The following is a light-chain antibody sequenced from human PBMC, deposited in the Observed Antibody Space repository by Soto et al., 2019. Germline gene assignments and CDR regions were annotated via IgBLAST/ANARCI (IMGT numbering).Light chain of an antibody. CDR1: SSDVGGYNY. V-gene: IGLV2-11*01. J-gene: IGLJ1*01. CDR3: NSYTSNNTYV. CDR2: DVN. Sequence: QSALTQPRSVSGSPGQSVTIPCTGTSSDVGGYNYVSWYQQHPGKGPKLMVYDVNKRPSGVPDRFSGSKSGNTASLTISGLQVEEEADYYCNSYTSNNTYVFGTGTKVTVL.